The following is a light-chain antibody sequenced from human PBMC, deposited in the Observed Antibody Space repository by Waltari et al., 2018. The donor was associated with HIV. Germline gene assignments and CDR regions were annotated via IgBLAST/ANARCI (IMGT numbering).Light chain of an antibody. Sequence: DIVLTQSPATLSLSPGERDTLSCRASQSVSSYLAWYQQKPGQAPRLLIYDASNRATGIPARFSGSGSGTDFTLTISSLEPEDFAVYYCQQRSNWPPLTFGGGTKVEIK. CDR3: QQRSNWPPLT. CDR1: QSVSSY. CDR2: DAS. V-gene: IGKV3-11*01. J-gene: IGKJ4*01.